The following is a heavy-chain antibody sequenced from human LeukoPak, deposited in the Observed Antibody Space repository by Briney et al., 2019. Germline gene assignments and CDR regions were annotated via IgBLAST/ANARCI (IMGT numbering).Heavy chain of an antibody. CDR2: INPNSGGT. CDR3: ARAGYSSSWPFDY. V-gene: IGHV1-2*02. CDR1: GYTFTGYY. Sequence: ASVKVSCKASGYTFTGYYMHWVRQAPGQGLEWMGWINPNSGGTNYAQKFQGRVTMTRDTSTSTVYMELSSLRSEDTAVYYCARAGYSSSWPFDYWGQGTLVTVSS. J-gene: IGHJ4*02. D-gene: IGHD6-13*01.